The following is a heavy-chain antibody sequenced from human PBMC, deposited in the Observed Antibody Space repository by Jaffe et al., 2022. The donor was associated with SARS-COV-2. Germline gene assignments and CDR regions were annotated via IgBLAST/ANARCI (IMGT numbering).Heavy chain of an antibody. CDR1: GYDFTRNW. CDR2: LYPGDSDT. Sequence: EVQLVQSGAEVKKPGESLTISCKTSGYDFTRNWIGWVRQVSGRGLEWMAILYPGDSDTRYSPSFQGHVTISVDTSFSTAYLHWSSLEASDTAMYYCSSFHDYGDVVYFDHWGQGTQVTVSS. V-gene: IGHV5-51*01. J-gene: IGHJ5*02. D-gene: IGHD4-17*01. CDR3: SSFHDYGDVVYFDH.